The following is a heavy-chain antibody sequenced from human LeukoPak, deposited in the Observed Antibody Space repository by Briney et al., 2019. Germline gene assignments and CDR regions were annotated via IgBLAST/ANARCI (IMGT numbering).Heavy chain of an antibody. D-gene: IGHD3-10*01. J-gene: IGHJ6*02. Sequence: SETLSLTCTVSGGSISSYYWSWIRQPAGKGLEWIGRIYTSGSTNYNPSLKSRVTMSVDTSKNQFSLKLSSVTAADTAVYYCARDAITPGDYYYYGMDVWGQGTTVTVSS. CDR3: ARDAITPGDYYYYGMDV. V-gene: IGHV4-4*07. CDR2: IYTSGST. CDR1: GGSISSYY.